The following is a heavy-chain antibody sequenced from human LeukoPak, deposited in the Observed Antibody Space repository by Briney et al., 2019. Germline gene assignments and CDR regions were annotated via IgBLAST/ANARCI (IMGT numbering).Heavy chain of an antibody. Sequence: SVKVSCKASGGTFSSYAINWVRQAPGQGLEWMGGIIPIFGTANYAQKFQDRVTITADESTSTAYMELSSLRSEDTAVYYCARVSQYYDILTGFDYWGQGTLVTVSS. CDR2: IIPIFGTA. CDR1: GGTFSSYA. J-gene: IGHJ4*02. CDR3: ARVSQYYDILTGFDY. D-gene: IGHD3-9*01. V-gene: IGHV1-69*13.